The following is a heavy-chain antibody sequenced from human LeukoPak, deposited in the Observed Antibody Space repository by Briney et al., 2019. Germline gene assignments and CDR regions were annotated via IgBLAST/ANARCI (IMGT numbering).Heavy chain of an antibody. CDR1: GGSISNYY. CDR3: ARVDTSGWHYFDD. D-gene: IGHD6-19*01. V-gene: IGHV4-4*07. CDR2: IYTSAST. J-gene: IGHJ4*02. Sequence: SETLSLTCTVSGGSISNYYWSWIRQPAGKGLEWIGHIYTSASTNYNPSLRSRVTMSLDTSKNQFSLELNSMTAADTAAYYCARVDTSGWHYFDDWGQGTLVTVSS.